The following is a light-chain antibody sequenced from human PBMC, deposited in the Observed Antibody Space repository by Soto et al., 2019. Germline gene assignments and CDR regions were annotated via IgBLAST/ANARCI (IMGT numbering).Light chain of an antibody. Sequence: DIVMTQSPDSLAVSLGERATINCKSSQRVLYSSNNRNYLAWFQQKPGQAPELLIYWASTRESGVPDRFSGSGSGTDFTLTISSLQAEDVAVYYCQQYYSTPLTFGGGTKLEIK. V-gene: IGKV4-1*01. CDR1: QRVLYSSNNRNY. J-gene: IGKJ4*01. CDR3: QQYYSTPLT. CDR2: WAS.